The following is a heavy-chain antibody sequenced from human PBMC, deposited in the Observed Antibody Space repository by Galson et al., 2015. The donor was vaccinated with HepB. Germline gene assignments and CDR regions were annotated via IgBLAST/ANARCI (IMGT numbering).Heavy chain of an antibody. CDR2: ISYDGSNK. J-gene: IGHJ5*02. V-gene: IGHV3-30*04. D-gene: IGHD6-13*01. CDR3: AYAAAAADWFDP. Sequence: SLRLSCAASGFTFSSYAMHWVRQAPGKGLEWVAVISYDGSNKYYADSVKGRFTISRDNSKNTLYLQMNSLRAEDTAVYYCAYAAAAADWFDPWGQGTLVTVSS. CDR1: GFTFSSYA.